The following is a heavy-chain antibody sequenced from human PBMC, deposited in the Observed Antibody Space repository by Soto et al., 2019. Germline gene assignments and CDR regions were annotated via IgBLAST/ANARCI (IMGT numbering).Heavy chain of an antibody. CDR1: GYTFTSYA. D-gene: IGHD6-13*01. V-gene: IGHV1-3*01. CDR3: ARESTGIAAAGTYYWYFDL. J-gene: IGHJ2*01. Sequence: ASVKVSCKASGYTFTSYAMHWVRQAPGQRLEWMGWINAGNGNTKYSQKFQGRVTITRDTSAGTAYMELSSLRSEDTAVYYCARESTGIAAAGTYYWYFDLWGRGTLVTVSS. CDR2: INAGNGNT.